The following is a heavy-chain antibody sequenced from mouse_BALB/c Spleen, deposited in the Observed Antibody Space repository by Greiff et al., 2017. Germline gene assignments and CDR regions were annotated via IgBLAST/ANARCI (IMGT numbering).Heavy chain of an antibody. V-gene: IGHV5-4*02. D-gene: IGHD2-10*02. Sequence: EVMLVESGGGLVKPGWSLKLSCAASGFTFSDYYMYWVRQTPEKRLEWVATISDGGSYTYYPDSVKGRFTISRDNAKNNLYLQMSSLKSEDTAMYYCARDRGYGNYVYYAMDYWGQGTSVTVSS. CDR1: GFTFSDYY. CDR3: ARDRGYGNYVYYAMDY. J-gene: IGHJ4*01. CDR2: ISDGGSYT.